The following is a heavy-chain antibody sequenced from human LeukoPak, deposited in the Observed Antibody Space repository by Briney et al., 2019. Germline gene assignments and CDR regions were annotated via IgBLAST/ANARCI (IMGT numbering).Heavy chain of an antibody. Sequence: GGSLRLSCAASGFTFSTYAMSWVRQAPGKGLEWVSGISGSGGTTYYVDSVKGRFTISRDNSKNTLYLQMNSLRAEDTAVYYCAKSWGIADAFDIWGQGTMVTVSS. CDR1: GFTFSTYA. CDR3: AKSWGIADAFDI. CDR2: ISGSGGTT. V-gene: IGHV3-23*01. J-gene: IGHJ3*02. D-gene: IGHD6-13*01.